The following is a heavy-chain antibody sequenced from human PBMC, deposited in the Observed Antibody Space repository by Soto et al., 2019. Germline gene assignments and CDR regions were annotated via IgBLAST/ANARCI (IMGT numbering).Heavy chain of an antibody. Sequence: EVQLVESGGGLVQPGGSLRLSCAASGFTFSSYSMNWVRQAPWKGLEWVSYISSSSSTIYYADSVKGRFTISRDNAKNSLYLQMNSLRDEDTAVYYCARSSSLAMDYYYGMDVCGQGTTVTVSS. J-gene: IGHJ6*02. CDR1: GFTFSSYS. D-gene: IGHD5-18*01. CDR3: ARSSSLAMDYYYGMDV. V-gene: IGHV3-48*02. CDR2: ISSSSSTI.